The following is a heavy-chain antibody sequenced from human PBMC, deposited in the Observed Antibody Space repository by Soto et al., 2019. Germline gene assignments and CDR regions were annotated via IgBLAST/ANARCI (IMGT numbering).Heavy chain of an antibody. V-gene: IGHV4-59*11. CDR3: ARGLSWSPYFES. CDR2: LYYSGTT. CDR1: GASISTQS. D-gene: IGHD3-3*01. Sequence: LQESGPGLVKPSETLSLTCTVSGASISTQSWNWIRQAPGKGLEWIGYLYYSGTTNYNPSLKSRVTISADTSKNQVSLKLTSVTAADTAVYFCARGLSWSPYFESWGQGILVTVSS. J-gene: IGHJ4*02.